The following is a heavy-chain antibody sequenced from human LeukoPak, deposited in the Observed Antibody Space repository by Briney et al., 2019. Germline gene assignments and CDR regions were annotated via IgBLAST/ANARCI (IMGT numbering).Heavy chain of an antibody. V-gene: IGHV3-21*01. Sequence: GGSLRLSCAASGITFSSYSMNWVRQAPGKGLEWVSSISSSSSYIYYADSVKGRFTISRDNAKNSLYLQMNSLRAEDTAVYYCARGGVVVTDTLNDYWGQGTLVTVSS. CDR3: ARGGVVVTDTLNDY. CDR1: GITFSSYS. CDR2: ISSSSSYI. J-gene: IGHJ4*02. D-gene: IGHD2-21*02.